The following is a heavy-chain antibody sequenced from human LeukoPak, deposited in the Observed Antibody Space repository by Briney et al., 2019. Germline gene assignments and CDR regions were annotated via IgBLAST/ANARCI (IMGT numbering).Heavy chain of an antibody. CDR3: AKALRPVYTPYGMDV. D-gene: IGHD3-16*01. J-gene: IGHJ6*02. CDR1: GFTFSSYA. V-gene: IGHV3-30-3*01. Sequence: GGSLRLSCAASGFTFSSYAMHWVRQAPGKGLEWVAVISYDGSNKYYADSVKGRFTISRDNSKNTLYLQMNSLRAEDTAVYYCAKALRPVYTPYGMDVWGQGTTVTVSS. CDR2: ISYDGSNK.